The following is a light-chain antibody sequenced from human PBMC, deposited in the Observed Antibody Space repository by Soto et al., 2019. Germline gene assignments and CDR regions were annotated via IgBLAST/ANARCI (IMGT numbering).Light chain of an antibody. CDR2: GAS. CDR3: QQFGSSPLFT. J-gene: IGKJ3*01. CDR1: QSVSSSY. V-gene: IGKV3-20*01. Sequence: EIVLTQSTGTLSLSPGESATLSCRASQSVSSSYLAWYQQKPGQAPRLLIYGASSRATGIPDRFSGSGSGTDFTLTISRLEPEDFAVYYCQQFGSSPLFTFGPVTKVDVK.